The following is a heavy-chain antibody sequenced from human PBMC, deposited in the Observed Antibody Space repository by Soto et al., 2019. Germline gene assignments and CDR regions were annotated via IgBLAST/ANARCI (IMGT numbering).Heavy chain of an antibody. Sequence: PSETLSLTCTVSGGSISSYYWSWIRQPPGKGLEWIGNIHYSGSTNYNPSLKSRVTISVDTSKNQFSLKLSSVTAADTAVYYCARLGTYPYGLDVWGQGTTVTVSS. J-gene: IGHJ6*02. D-gene: IGHD3-10*01. V-gene: IGHV4-59*08. CDR3: ARLGTYPYGLDV. CDR2: IHYSGST. CDR1: GGSISSYY.